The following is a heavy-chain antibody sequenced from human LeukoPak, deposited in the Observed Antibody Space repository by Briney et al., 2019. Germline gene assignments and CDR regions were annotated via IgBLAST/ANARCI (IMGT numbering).Heavy chain of an antibody. D-gene: IGHD6-19*01. CDR3: AKDIGYSSGWTFDY. V-gene: IGHV3-9*01. CDR1: GFTFADYA. CDR2: ISWNSGSI. Sequence: GGSLRLSCAASGFTFADYAMHWVRQAPGKDLEWVSGISWNSGSIGYADSAKGRFTISRDNAKNSLYLQMNSLRAEDTALYYCAKDIGYSSGWTFDYWGQGTLVTVSS. J-gene: IGHJ4*02.